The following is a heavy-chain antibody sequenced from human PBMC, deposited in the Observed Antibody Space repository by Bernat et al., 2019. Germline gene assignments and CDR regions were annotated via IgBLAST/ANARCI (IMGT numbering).Heavy chain of an antibody. CDR3: ARDLVVTIDY. Sequence: EVQLVESGGGLVQPGGSLRLSCSASGFTFSSYAMHWVRQAPGKGLEWVSYISSSSSTIYYADSVKGRFTISRDNAKNSLYLQMNSLRDEDTAVYYCARDLVVTIDYWGQGTLVTVSS. J-gene: IGHJ4*02. D-gene: IGHD2-21*02. CDR2: ISSSSSTI. V-gene: IGHV3-48*02. CDR1: GFTFSSYA.